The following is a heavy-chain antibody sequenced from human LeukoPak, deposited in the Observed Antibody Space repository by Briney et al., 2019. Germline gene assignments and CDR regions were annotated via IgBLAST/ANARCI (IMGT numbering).Heavy chain of an antibody. Sequence: GGSLRLSCEGSGFTFDSYAMSWVRQSPGKGLEWVSAVTGTGGNTYHADSVKDRFTISRDNSKNTVYLQMNSLRAEDTAIYYCAKVHGSGSYRFDFWGQGTLVTVSS. V-gene: IGHV3-23*01. CDR2: VTGTGGNT. CDR3: AKVHGSGSYRFDF. D-gene: IGHD3-10*01. J-gene: IGHJ4*02. CDR1: GFTFDSYA.